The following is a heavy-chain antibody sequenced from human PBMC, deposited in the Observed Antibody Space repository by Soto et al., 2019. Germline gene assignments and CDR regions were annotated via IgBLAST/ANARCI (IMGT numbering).Heavy chain of an antibody. CDR1: GGSISSGGYY. Sequence: QVQLQESGPGLVKPSQTLSLTCTVSGGSISSGGYYWSWIRQHPGKGLEWIGYIYYSGSTYYNPSLKSRVTISVDTSKNQFSLKLSSVTAADTAVYYCARADLMYYDFWSGYYTGNWFDPWGQGTLVTVSS. CDR2: IYYSGST. J-gene: IGHJ5*02. D-gene: IGHD3-3*01. CDR3: ARADLMYYDFWSGYYTGNWFDP. V-gene: IGHV4-31*03.